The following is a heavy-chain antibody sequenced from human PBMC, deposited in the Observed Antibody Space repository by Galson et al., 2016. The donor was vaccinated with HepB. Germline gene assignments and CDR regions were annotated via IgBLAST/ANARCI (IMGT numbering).Heavy chain of an antibody. CDR1: GSTFNVYF. D-gene: IGHD2-21*02. CDR2: ITPSGGST. Sequence: SVKVSCKASGSTFNVYFVHWVRQAPGQGLEWLGIITPSGGSTSYAQKFQGRVTMTRDTSPSTVSMELRSLRSEDTAVYYCARDPCGGDCYSPYRFYYYDMDVWGQGTTVTVSS. CDR3: ARDPCGGDCYSPYRFYYYDMDV. V-gene: IGHV1-46*02. J-gene: IGHJ6*02.